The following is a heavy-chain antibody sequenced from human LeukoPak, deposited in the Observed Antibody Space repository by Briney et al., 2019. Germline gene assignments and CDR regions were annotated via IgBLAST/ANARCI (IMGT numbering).Heavy chain of an antibody. CDR2: IYHSGST. J-gene: IGHJ4*02. CDR3: ARGNGDYAYFDY. CDR1: GGSISSYY. Sequence: PSETLSLTCTVSGGSISSYYWSWIRQPPGKGLEWIGYIYHSGSTKYNPSLKSRVTISVDTSKNQFSLKLSSVTAADTAVYYCARGNGDYAYFDYWGQGTLVTVSS. V-gene: IGHV4-59*01. D-gene: IGHD4-17*01.